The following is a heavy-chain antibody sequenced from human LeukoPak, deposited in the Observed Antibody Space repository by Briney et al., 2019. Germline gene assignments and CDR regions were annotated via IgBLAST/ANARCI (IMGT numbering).Heavy chain of an antibody. CDR2: IYSGDSDT. J-gene: IGHJ4*02. CDR1: GFGFTSYW. V-gene: IGHV5-51*01. Sequence: GVPLQSSSQGSGFGFTSYWIGWVRPVPGKGRGWMGMIYSGDSDTRYSPSFQGQVTISADKSIRTAYLQWSSLKASDTAMYFCARQRSGWENPAAWYFDYWGQGTLVTVSS. D-gene: IGHD6-19*01. CDR3: ARQRSGWENPAAWYFDY.